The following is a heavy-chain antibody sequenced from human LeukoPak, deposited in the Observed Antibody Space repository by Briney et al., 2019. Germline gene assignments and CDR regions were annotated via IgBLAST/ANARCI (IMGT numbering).Heavy chain of an antibody. Sequence: GGSLRLSCAASGFTVSSNYMSWVRQAPGKGLEWVSVIYSGGSTYYADSVKGGFTISRDSSKNTLYLQMNSLRAEDTAVYYCARDRYYGSGSYYNYYYYGMDVWGQGTTVTVSS. CDR2: IYSGGST. D-gene: IGHD3-10*01. CDR1: GFTVSSNY. CDR3: ARDRYYGSGSYYNYYYYGMDV. J-gene: IGHJ6*02. V-gene: IGHV3-66*01.